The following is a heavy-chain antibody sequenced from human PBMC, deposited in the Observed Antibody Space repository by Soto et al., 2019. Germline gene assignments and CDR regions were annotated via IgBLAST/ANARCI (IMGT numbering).Heavy chain of an antibody. Sequence: QVQLVESGGGVVQPGGSLRLSCTASGFTFTTFGIHWVRQAPGKGPEWVALISYDGHNKYYSDSVKGRFTISRDNYKNTLSLQMNSRRAEDTAVYYCAKDLQAYGDYNYYYYGMDVWGQGTTVSVSS. D-gene: IGHD4-17*01. J-gene: IGHJ6*02. V-gene: IGHV3-30*18. CDR3: AKDLQAYGDYNYYYYGMDV. CDR2: ISYDGHNK. CDR1: GFTFTTFG.